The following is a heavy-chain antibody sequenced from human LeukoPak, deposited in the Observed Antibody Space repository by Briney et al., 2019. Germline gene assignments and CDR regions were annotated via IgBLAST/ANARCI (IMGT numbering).Heavy chain of an antibody. CDR2: IYTEGTT. CDR3: ASEGD. CDR1: GFTVSSNY. J-gene: IGHJ4*02. Sequence: GGSLRLSCAVSGFTVSSNYFSWVRQAPGKGLEWVSVIYTEGTTYYADSVKGRFIISRDNSKNTVYLQMNSLRVEDTAVYYRASEGDWGQGTLVTVSS. D-gene: IGHD3-16*01. V-gene: IGHV3-66*02.